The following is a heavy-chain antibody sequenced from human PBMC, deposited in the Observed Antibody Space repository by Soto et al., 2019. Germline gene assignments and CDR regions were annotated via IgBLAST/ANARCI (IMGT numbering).Heavy chain of an antibody. Sequence: ASVKVSCKASGYTFTSYYMHWVRQAPGQGLEWMGIINPSGGSTSYAQKFQGRVTMTRDTSTSTVYMELSSLRSEDTAVYYCARDREDIVVVPATLFDYWGQGTLVTVSS. CDR3: ARDREDIVVVPATLFDY. V-gene: IGHV1-46*03. D-gene: IGHD2-2*01. CDR1: GYTFTSYY. CDR2: INPSGGST. J-gene: IGHJ4*02.